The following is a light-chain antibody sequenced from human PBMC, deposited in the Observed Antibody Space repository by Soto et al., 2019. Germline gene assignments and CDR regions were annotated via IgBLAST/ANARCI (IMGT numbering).Light chain of an antibody. Sequence: AIQLTQSPSSLSASVGDRVTITCRAGQAISGAVAWYQQRPGKTPELLIFDVFSLQRGVPSRFSGGGSGTDFTRTIGGLQPVDVATDYCQQFKTYPYSFGPGTKV. V-gene: IGKV1-13*02. J-gene: IGKJ2*03. CDR2: DVF. CDR3: QQFKTYPYS. CDR1: QAISGA.